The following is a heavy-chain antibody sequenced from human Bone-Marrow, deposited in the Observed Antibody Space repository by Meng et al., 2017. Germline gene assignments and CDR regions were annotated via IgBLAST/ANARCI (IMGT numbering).Heavy chain of an antibody. V-gene: IGHV4-4*02. J-gene: IGHJ4*02. Sequence: QGQWTESGPGLVKPSGTLSLTCPASGGSISSSNWWSWVRQPPGKGLEWIGEIYHSGSTNYNPSLKSRVTISVDKSKNQFSLKLSSVTAADTAVYYCARGSSSSWPNFDYWGQGTLVTVSS. CDR2: IYHSGST. CDR1: GGSISSSNW. D-gene: IGHD6-13*01. CDR3: ARGSSSSWPNFDY.